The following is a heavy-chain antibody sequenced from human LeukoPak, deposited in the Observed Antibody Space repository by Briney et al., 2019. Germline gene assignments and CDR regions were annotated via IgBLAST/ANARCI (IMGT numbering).Heavy chain of an antibody. Sequence: KSSEPLSLTCTVSGGSISSYYWSWIRQPAGKGLEWIGRIYTSGSTNYNPSLQSRVTISVDKSKNQFSLKLSSVTAADTAVYYCARDPGGPFDPWGQGTLVTVSS. CDR2: IYTSGST. J-gene: IGHJ5*02. D-gene: IGHD3-16*01. CDR3: ARDPGGPFDP. V-gene: IGHV4-4*07. CDR1: GGSISSYY.